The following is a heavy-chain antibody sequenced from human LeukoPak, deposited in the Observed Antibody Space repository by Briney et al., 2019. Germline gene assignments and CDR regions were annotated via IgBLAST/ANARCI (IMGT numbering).Heavy chain of an antibody. J-gene: IGHJ6*03. D-gene: IGHD3-9*01. CDR2: TYYRSKWYN. CDR3: AREFPDIRIPSQEYYHYYMDV. V-gene: IGHV6-1*01. Sequence: SQTLSLTCAISGDSVSRDSAAWNWIRQSPSRGLEWLGRTYYRSKWYNDYAVSVKSRITINPHTSKKQLSLPLNSVTPEDTAVYCCAREFPDIRIPSQEYYHYYMDVWGKGTTVTVPS. CDR1: GDSVSRDSAA.